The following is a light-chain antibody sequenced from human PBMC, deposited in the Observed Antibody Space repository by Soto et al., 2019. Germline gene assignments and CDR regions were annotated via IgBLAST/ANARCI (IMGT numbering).Light chain of an antibody. CDR3: MQALQNQWT. J-gene: IGKJ1*01. CDR2: LGS. CDR1: QSLLHSNGYNY. Sequence: DIVMTQSPLSLPVTPGEPSSISCRSSQSLLHSNGYNYLDWYLQKPGQSPQLLIYLGSNRASGVPDRFSGSGSGTDFTLKISRVEAEDVGVYYCMQALQNQWTFGQGTKVDIK. V-gene: IGKV2-28*01.